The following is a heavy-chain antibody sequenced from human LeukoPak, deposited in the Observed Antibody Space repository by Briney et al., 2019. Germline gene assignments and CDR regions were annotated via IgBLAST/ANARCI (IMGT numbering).Heavy chain of an antibody. CDR3: ARGSETIFGVVTNLSYFDY. CDR2: ISSSSSYI. J-gene: IGHJ4*02. Sequence: PGGSLRLSCAASGFTFSSYSMNWVRQAPGKGLEWVSSISSSSSYIYYADSVKGPFTISRDNAKNSLYLQMNSLRAEDTAVYYCARGSETIFGVVTNLSYFDYWGQGTLVTVSS. V-gene: IGHV3-21*01. D-gene: IGHD3-3*01. CDR1: GFTFSSYS.